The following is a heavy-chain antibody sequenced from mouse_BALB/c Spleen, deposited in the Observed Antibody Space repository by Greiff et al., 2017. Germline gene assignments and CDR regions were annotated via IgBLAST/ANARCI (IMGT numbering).Heavy chain of an antibody. V-gene: IGHV2-6-7*01. J-gene: IGHJ4*01. CDR3: ARVLDGYGYAMDY. CDR1: GFSLTGYG. CDR2: IWGDGST. Sequence: QVQLQQSGPGLVAPSQSLSITCTVSGFSLTGYGVNWVRQPPGKGLEWLGMIWGDGSTDYNSALKSRLSISKDNSKSQVFLKMNSLQTDDTARYYCARVLDGYGYAMDYWGQGTSVTVSS. D-gene: IGHD2-3*01.